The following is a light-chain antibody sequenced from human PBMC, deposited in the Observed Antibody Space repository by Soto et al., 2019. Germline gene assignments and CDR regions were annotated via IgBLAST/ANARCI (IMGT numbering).Light chain of an antibody. V-gene: IGKV3-20*01. J-gene: IGKJ4*01. CDR1: QSVSSSY. CDR3: QHYISSPSRLT. CDR2: NAS. Sequence: EIVLTQSPGTLSLSPGERATLSCRASQSVSSSYLAWYQQKPGQAPRLFIYNASSRATGIPDRLSGGGSGTDFTLTISRLEPEDFAVYYCQHYISSPSRLTFGGGTKVEIK.